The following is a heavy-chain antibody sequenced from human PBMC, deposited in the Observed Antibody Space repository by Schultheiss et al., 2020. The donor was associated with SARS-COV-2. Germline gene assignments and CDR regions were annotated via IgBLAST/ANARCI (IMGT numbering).Heavy chain of an antibody. CDR2: IYTSGST. CDR3: ARDSGIISTSRSITVVTQLGIYVSDY. Sequence: SQTLSLTCTVSGGSISSYYWSWIRQPAGKGLEWIGRIYTSGSTNYNPSLKSRVTISVDTSKNQFSLKLSSVTAADTAVYYCARDSGIISTSRSITVVTQLGIYVSDYWGQGTLVTVSS. D-gene: IGHD4-23*01. CDR1: GGSISSYY. V-gene: IGHV4-4*07. J-gene: IGHJ4*02.